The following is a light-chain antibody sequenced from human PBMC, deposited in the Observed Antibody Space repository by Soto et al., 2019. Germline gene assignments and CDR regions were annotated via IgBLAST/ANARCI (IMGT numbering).Light chain of an antibody. CDR2: DAS. CDR1: QSISSW. Sequence: DIQMTQSPSTLSASVGDRATITCRASQSISSWLAWYQQKPGKAPKLLIYDASSLESGVPSRFSGSGSGTEFTLTISSLQPDDFATYYCQQYNSYSAYTFGQGTKLEIK. V-gene: IGKV1-5*01. CDR3: QQYNSYSAYT. J-gene: IGKJ2*01.